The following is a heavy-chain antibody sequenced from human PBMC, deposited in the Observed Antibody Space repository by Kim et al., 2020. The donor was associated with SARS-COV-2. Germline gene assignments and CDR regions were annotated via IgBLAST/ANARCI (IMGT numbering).Heavy chain of an antibody. CDR3: ARDWLLWFGELLPY. D-gene: IGHD3-10*01. J-gene: IGHJ4*02. CDR1: GFTFSSYS. CDR2: ISSSSSYI. V-gene: IGHV3-21*01. Sequence: GSLRLSCAASGFTFSSYSMNWVRQAPGKGLEWVSSISSSSSYIYYADSVKGRFTISRDNAKNSLYLQMNSLRAEDTAVYYCARDWLLWFGELLPYWGQGTLVTVSS.